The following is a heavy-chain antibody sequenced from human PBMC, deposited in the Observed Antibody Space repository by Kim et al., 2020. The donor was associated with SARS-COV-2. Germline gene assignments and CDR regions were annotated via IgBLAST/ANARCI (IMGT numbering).Heavy chain of an antibody. V-gene: IGHV4-31*03. CDR1: GGSISSGGYY. CDR2: IYYSGST. Sequence: SETLSLTCTVSGGSISSGGYYWSWIRQHPGKGLEWIGYIYYSGSTYYNPSLKSRVTISVDTSKNQFSLKLSSVTAADTAVYYCARNIGAYYDSSGYLGSFDYWGQGTLVTVSS. CDR3: ARNIGAYYDSSGYLGSFDY. J-gene: IGHJ4*02. D-gene: IGHD3-22*01.